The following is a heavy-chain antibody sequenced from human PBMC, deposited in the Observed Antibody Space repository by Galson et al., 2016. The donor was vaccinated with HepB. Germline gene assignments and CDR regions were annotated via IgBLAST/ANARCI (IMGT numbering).Heavy chain of an antibody. CDR3: AKEPAPVGSYGVYYYYGMDV. CDR1: GFTFSSYA. Sequence: SLRLSCAASGFTFSSYAMYWVRQAPGKGLEWVAVISYAGSNKYYADSVKGRFTISRDNSKNTLFLQMNSLRAEDTAVYYCAKEPAPVGSYGVYYYYGMDVWGQETTVTVSS. J-gene: IGHJ6*02. V-gene: IGHV3-30*18. CDR2: ISYAGSNK. D-gene: IGHD1-26*01.